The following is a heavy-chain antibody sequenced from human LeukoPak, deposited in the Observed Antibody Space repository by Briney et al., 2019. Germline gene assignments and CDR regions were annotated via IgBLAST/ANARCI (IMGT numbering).Heavy chain of an antibody. D-gene: IGHD2-15*01. CDR2: ISGSGGST. Sequence: PGGSLRLSCAASGFTFTSYAMSWVRQAPGKGLEWVSAISGSGGSTYYADSVKGRFTISRDNSKNTLYLQMNSLRAEDTAVYYCAKSQERWDIVVVVAATDYWGQGTLVTVSS. J-gene: IGHJ4*02. CDR3: AKSQERWDIVVVVAATDY. CDR1: GFTFTSYA. V-gene: IGHV3-23*01.